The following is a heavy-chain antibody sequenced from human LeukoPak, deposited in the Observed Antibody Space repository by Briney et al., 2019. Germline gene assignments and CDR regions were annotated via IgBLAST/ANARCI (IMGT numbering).Heavy chain of an antibody. V-gene: IGHV3-23*01. CDR2: ISGSGGST. J-gene: IGHJ4*02. D-gene: IGHD3-3*01. CDR3: AKGLIVDFWSGYYVPVENDYFDY. Sequence: PGGSLRLSCAASGFTFSSYAMSWVRQAPGKGLEWVSAISGSGGSTYYADSVKGRFTISRDNSKNTLYLQMNSLRAEDTAVYYCAKGLIVDFWSGYYVPVENDYFDYWGQGTLVTVSS. CDR1: GFTFSSYA.